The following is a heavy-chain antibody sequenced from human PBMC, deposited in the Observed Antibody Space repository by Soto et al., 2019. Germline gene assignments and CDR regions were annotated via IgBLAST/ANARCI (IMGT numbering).Heavy chain of an antibody. CDR1: GYTFTSYG. CDR3: ARVLPPYDP. Sequence: QVQLVQSGAEVKKPGASVKVSCKASGYTFTSYGISWVRPAPGQGLEWMGWINAYNGNTNYAQKLHGRVTMTTDPSTSTAYRELKSLSTDDTAVYSCARVLPPYDPWGQGTLVTVSS. J-gene: IGHJ5*02. V-gene: IGHV1-18*01. CDR2: INAYNGNT.